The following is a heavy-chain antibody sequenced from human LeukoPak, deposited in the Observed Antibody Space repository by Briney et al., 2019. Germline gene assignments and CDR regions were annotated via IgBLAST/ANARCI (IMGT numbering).Heavy chain of an antibody. CDR2: ISGSGGST. V-gene: IGHV3-23*01. CDR3: ATMVTSPTYYYDSSGYEDY. Sequence: GGSLRLSCAVSGFTFSSYAMSWVRQAPGKGVEWVSAISGSGGSTYYADSVKGRFTISRDNSKNTLYLQMNSLRAEDTAVYYCATMVTSPTYYYDSSGYEDYWGQGTLVTVSS. J-gene: IGHJ4*02. D-gene: IGHD3-22*01. CDR1: GFTFSSYA.